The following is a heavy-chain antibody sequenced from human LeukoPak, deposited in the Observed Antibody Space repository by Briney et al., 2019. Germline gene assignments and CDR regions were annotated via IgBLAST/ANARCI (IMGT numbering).Heavy chain of an antibody. V-gene: IGHV3-53*01. J-gene: IGHJ4*02. D-gene: IGHD2/OR15-2a*01. Sequence: PGGSLRLSCAASGFTVSSNYMSWVRQAPGKGLEWVSVIYSGGSTYYADSVKGRFTISRDNSKNTLYLQMNTLRADDTAVYFCARTFPLGYFDYWGQGTLVIVSS. CDR3: ARTFPLGYFDY. CDR2: IYSGGST. CDR1: GFTVSSNY.